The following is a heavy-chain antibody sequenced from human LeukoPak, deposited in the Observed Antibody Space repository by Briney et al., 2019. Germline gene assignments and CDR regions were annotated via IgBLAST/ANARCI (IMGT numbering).Heavy chain of an antibody. J-gene: IGHJ4*02. CDR3: ARATCAGGSCYYWYFDY. Sequence: GASVKVSCKASGYTFTSYGISWVRQAPGQGLEWMGWISAYNGNTSYAQKLQGRVTMTTDTSTSTAYMELRSLRSDDTAVYYCARATCAGGSCYYWYFDYWGQGTLVTVSS. D-gene: IGHD2-15*01. CDR2: ISAYNGNT. V-gene: IGHV1-18*01. CDR1: GYTFTSYG.